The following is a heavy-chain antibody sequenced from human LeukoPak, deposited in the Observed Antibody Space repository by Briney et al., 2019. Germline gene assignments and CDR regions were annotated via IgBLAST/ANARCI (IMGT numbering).Heavy chain of an antibody. Sequence: SETLSLTCTVSGGSISSGGYYWSWIREHPGKGLEWIAYIYYSGSTYYSPSLKSRVTISVDTSKNQFSLKLSSVTAADTAVYYCARDGLWMVYRQNCGGDCYDGLGAFAIWGQGTMVTVSS. CDR1: GGSISSGGYY. CDR3: ARDGLWMVYRQNCGGDCYDGLGAFAI. J-gene: IGHJ3*02. V-gene: IGHV4-31*03. CDR2: IYYSGST. D-gene: IGHD2-21*02.